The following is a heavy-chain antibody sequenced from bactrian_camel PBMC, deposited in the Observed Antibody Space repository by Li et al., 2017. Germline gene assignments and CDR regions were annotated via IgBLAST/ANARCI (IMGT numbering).Heavy chain of an antibody. CDR2: IYTGGGST. CDR3: VRDQESRFAD. CDR1: GFTFSSDA. D-gene: IGHD1*01. V-gene: IGHV3S40*01. Sequence: VQLVESGGGLVQPGGSLRLSCAASGFTFSSDAMSWVRQAPGKGLEWVSSIYTGGGSTYYADSVKGRFTIYRDNARNLVYLQMNRLKPEDTAVYYCVRDQESRFADWGQGTQVTVS. J-gene: IGHJ4*01.